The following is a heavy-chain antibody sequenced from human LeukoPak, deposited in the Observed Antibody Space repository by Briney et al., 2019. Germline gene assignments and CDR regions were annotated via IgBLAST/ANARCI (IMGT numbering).Heavy chain of an antibody. CDR3: ARVPGKRITMIPYGMDV. CDR2: IWYDGSNE. D-gene: IGHD3-22*01. V-gene: IGHV3-33*01. J-gene: IGHJ6*02. Sequence: PGGSLRLSCAASGFTFSSYGMHWVRQAPGKGLEWVAVIWYDGSNEYYADSVKGRFTISRDNSKNTLYLQMNSLRAEDTAVYYCARVPGKRITMIPYGMDVWGQGTTVTVSS. CDR1: GFTFSSYG.